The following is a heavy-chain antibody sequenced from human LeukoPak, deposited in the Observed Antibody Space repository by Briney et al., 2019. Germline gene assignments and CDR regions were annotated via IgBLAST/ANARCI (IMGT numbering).Heavy chain of an antibody. D-gene: IGHD1-26*01. CDR1: GFTFSSYG. Sequence: GGSLRLSCAASGFTFSSYGMHWVRQAPGKGLEWVAFIRYDGSNKYYADSVKGRFTISRDNSKNTLYLQMNSLRAEDTAVYYCAKDRWELPEFLFDPCGQGTLVTVSS. V-gene: IGHV3-30*02. CDR2: IRYDGSNK. CDR3: AKDRWELPEFLFDP. J-gene: IGHJ5*02.